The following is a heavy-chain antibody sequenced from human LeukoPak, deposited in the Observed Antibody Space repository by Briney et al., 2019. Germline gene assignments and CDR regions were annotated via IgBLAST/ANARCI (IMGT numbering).Heavy chain of an antibody. CDR2: IRYDGSNK. CDR1: GFTFSSYG. CDR3: AKGGLDFWSGYFDY. J-gene: IGHJ4*02. V-gene: IGHV3-30*02. Sequence: PGGSLRLSCAASGFTFSSYGMHCVRQAPGKGLEWVAFIRYDGSNKYYADSVKGRFTISRDNSKNTLYLQMNSLRAEDTAVYYCAKGGLDFWSGYFDYWGQGTLVTVSS. D-gene: IGHD3-3*01.